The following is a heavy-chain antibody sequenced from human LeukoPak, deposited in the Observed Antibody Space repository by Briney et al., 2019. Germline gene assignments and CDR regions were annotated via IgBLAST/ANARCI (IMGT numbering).Heavy chain of an antibody. CDR2: ISAYNGNT. Sequence: VASVKVSCKASGGTFSSYAISWVRQAPGQGLEWMGWISAYNGNTNYAQKLQGRVTMTTDTSTSTAYMELRSLRSDDTAVYYCARDQTSSGWKGSFDYWGQGTLVTVSS. V-gene: IGHV1-18*01. CDR1: GGTFSSYA. CDR3: ARDQTSSGWKGSFDY. J-gene: IGHJ4*02. D-gene: IGHD6-19*01.